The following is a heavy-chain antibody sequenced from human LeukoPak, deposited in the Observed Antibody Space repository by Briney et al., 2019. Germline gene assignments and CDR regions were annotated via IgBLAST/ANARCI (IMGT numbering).Heavy chain of an antibody. CDR1: GGSISSYY. J-gene: IGHJ3*02. CDR2: IYTSGST. V-gene: IGHV4-4*07. D-gene: IGHD6-19*01. Sequence: SETLSLTCTVSGGSISSYYWSWIRQPAGKGLEWIGRIYTSGSTNYNPSLKSRVTMSADTSKNQFSLKLSSATAADTAVYYCAREYGSGWPQPYDAFDIWGQGTMVTVSS. CDR3: AREYGSGWPQPYDAFDI.